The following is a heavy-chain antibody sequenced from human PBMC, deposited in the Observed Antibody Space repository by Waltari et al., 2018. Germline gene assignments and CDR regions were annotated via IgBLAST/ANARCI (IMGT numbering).Heavy chain of an antibody. D-gene: IGHD1-7*01. Sequence: EVQLVESGGGLVQPGGSLRLSCAASGFTFSSYWMSWVRQAPGKGLEWVANIKQDGSEKYYVDSVKGRFTISRDNAKNALYLQMNSLRAEDTAVYYCARDRWVLELGAFDIWGQGTMVTVSS. J-gene: IGHJ3*02. CDR2: IKQDGSEK. V-gene: IGHV3-7*01. CDR3: ARDRWVLELGAFDI. CDR1: GFTFSSYW.